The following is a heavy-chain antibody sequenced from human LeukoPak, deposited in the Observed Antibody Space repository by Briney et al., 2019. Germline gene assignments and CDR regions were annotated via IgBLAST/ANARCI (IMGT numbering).Heavy chain of an antibody. CDR2: IYYSGST. J-gene: IGHJ6*03. D-gene: IGHD2-2*01. V-gene: IGHV4-39*01. CDR3: ARGKYQLLRAYYYYYMDV. Sequence: PSETLSLTCTVSGGSISSSSYYWGWIRQPPGKGLEWIGSIYYSGSTYYNPSLKSRVTMSVDTSKNQFSLKLSSVTAADTAVYYCARGKYQLLRAYYYYYMDVWGKGTTVTVSS. CDR1: GGSISSSSYY.